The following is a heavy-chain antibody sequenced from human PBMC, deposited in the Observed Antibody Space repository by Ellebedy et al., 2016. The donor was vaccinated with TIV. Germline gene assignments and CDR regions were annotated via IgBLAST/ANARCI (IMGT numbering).Heavy chain of an antibody. V-gene: IGHV3-15*01. D-gene: IGHD3-16*02. J-gene: IGHJ4*02. CDR1: GFTFTDAW. CDR2: IKSNKDGGTT. Sequence: GGSLRLXCAASGFTFTDAWMSWVRQAPGKGLEWVARIKSNKDGGTTAFAAPVQGRFTISRDDSQSTVSLQMNSLKSEDTAIYFCTTAYYDYVWGTYRLTPDYWGLGTLVTVSS. CDR3: TTAYYDYVWGTYRLTPDY.